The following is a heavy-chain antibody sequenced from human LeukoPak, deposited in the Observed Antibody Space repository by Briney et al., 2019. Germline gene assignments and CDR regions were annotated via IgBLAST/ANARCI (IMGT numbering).Heavy chain of an antibody. J-gene: IGHJ4*02. CDR3: ARRPKIGYCSSTSCSGYLDY. CDR2: INPSGGST. CDR1: GYTFTSYY. D-gene: IGHD2-2*01. V-gene: IGHV1-46*01. Sequence: ASVKVSCKASGYTFTSYYMHWVRQAPGQGLEWMGIINPSGGSTSYAQKFQGRVTMTKDTSTSTVYMELSSLRSEDTAVYYCARRPKIGYCSSTSCSGYLDYWGQGTLVTVSS.